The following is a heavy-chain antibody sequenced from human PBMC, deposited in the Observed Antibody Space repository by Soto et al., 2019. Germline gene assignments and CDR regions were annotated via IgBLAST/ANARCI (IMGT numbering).Heavy chain of an antibody. J-gene: IGHJ3*02. CDR2: IKQDGTVK. CDR1: GFTLSDYW. V-gene: IGHV3-7*01. CDR3: ATDRWGGAFDI. D-gene: IGHD1-26*01. Sequence: ESGGDLVQPGGSLSLSCAASGFTLSDYWMAWVRQAPGKGLEWVANIKQDGTVKNYGDSVKGRFTISRDSAKNSMYIQMNSLRDEDTAVYYCATDRWGGAFDIRGQGTMVTVSS.